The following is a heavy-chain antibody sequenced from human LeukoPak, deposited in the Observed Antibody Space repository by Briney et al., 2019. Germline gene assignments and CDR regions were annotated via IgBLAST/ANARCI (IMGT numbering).Heavy chain of an antibody. J-gene: IGHJ3*02. V-gene: IGHV1-2*02. CDR3: ARVWFGTQRDAFDI. CDR2: INPDSGDT. D-gene: IGHD3-10*01. Sequence: ASVKVSCKVSGYTLTELSMHWMRQAPGQGLEWMGWINPDSGDTSYAQKFQGRVTMTRDTSISTVYVELSRLRSDDTAVYYCARVWFGTQRDAFDIWGQGTMVTVSS. CDR1: GYTLTELS.